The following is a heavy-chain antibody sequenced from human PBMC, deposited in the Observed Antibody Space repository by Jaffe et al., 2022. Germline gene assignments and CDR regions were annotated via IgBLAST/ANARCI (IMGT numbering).Heavy chain of an antibody. J-gene: IGHJ4*02. Sequence: EVQLVESGGGLVQPGGSLRLSCAASGFTFSSYWMSWVRQAPGKGLEWVANIKQDGSEKYYVDSVKGRFTISRDNAKNSLYLQMNSLRAEDTAVYYCASTILLGYCSGGSCYSPENSPFDYWGQGTLVTVSS. CDR3: ASTILLGYCSGGSCYSPENSPFDY. D-gene: IGHD2-15*01. V-gene: IGHV3-7*01. CDR1: GFTFSSYW. CDR2: IKQDGSEK.